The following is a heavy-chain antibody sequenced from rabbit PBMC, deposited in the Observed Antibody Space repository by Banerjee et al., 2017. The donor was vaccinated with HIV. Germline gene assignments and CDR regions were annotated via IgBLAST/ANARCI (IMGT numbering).Heavy chain of an antibody. J-gene: IGHJ6*01. Sequence: EESGGDLVKPEGSLTLTCKASGLDFSSSYWICWVRQAPGKGLEWIACIYTGSSGSTYYASWAKGRFTISKTSSTTVTLQVTRLTAADTATYFCARDTSSSFSSYGMDLWGPGTLVTVS. CDR3: ARDTSSSFSSYGMDL. D-gene: IGHD1-1*01. CDR2: IYTGSSGST. CDR1: GLDFSSSYW. V-gene: IGHV1S45*01.